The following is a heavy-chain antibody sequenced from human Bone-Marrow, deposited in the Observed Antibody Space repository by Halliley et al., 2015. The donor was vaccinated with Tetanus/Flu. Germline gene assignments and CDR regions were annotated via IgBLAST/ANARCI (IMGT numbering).Heavy chain of an antibody. V-gene: IGHV4-59*01. D-gene: IGHD1-26*01. J-gene: IGHJ4*02. Sequence: IGYVYHPGRTDYNPSLESRVTISLDTSKRQFSLKLNSVTAADTAVYYCARDDTVGTLDFWGQGTLVTVSS. CDR3: ARDDTVGTLDF. CDR2: VYHPGRT.